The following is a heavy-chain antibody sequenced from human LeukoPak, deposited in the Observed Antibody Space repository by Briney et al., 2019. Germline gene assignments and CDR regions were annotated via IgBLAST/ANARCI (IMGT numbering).Heavy chain of an antibody. D-gene: IGHD5-18*01. CDR2: IRSKANSYAT. CDR1: GFTFSGSA. J-gene: IGHJ4*02. Sequence: GGSLRLSCAASGFTFSGSAMHWVRQASGKGLEWVGRIRSKANSYATAYAASVKGRFTISSDDSKNTAYLQMNSLKTEDTAVYYCTIPGYSYGTIDYWGQGTLVTVSS. CDR3: TIPGYSYGTIDY. V-gene: IGHV3-73*01.